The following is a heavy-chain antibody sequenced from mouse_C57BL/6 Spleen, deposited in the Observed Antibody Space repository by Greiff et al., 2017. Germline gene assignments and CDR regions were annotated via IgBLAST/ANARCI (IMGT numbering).Heavy chain of an antibody. CDR1: GYTFTSYW. V-gene: IGHV1-7*01. Sequence: VQLQQSGAELAKPGASVKLSCKASGYTFTSYWMHWVKQRPGQGLEWIGYINPSSGYTKYNQKFKDKDTLTADKSSSTAYMQLSSLTYEDSAVYYCARSAVVAHFDDWGQGTTLTVSS. CDR2: INPSSGYT. J-gene: IGHJ2*01. CDR3: ARSAVVAHFDD. D-gene: IGHD1-1*01.